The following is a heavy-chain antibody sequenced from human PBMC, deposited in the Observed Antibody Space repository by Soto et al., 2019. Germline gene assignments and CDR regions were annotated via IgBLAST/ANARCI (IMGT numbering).Heavy chain of an antibody. CDR1: GFTFSSYS. D-gene: IGHD3-22*01. Sequence: GGSLRLSCAASGFTFSSYSMNWVRQAPGKGLEWVSYISSSRSTIWYVDSVKGRFTISRDNAKNSLYLQMNSLRVEDTAVYFCARGDYYDTSGPFSDAFDIWGQGTMVTVSS. J-gene: IGHJ3*02. CDR3: ARGDYYDTSGPFSDAFDI. CDR2: ISSSRSTI. V-gene: IGHV3-48*04.